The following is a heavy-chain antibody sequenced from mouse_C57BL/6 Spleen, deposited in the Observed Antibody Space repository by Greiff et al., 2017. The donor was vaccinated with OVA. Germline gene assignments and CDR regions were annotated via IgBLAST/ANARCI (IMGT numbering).Heavy chain of an antibody. V-gene: IGHV1-81*01. J-gene: IGHJ4*01. Sequence: SGAELARPGASVKLSCKASGYTFTSYGISWVKQRTGQGLEWIGEIYPRSGNTYYNEKFKGKAALTADKSSSTAYMELRSLTSEDSAVYFCARRDYSNYVRYYAMDYWGQGTSVTVSS. CDR1: GYTFTSYG. CDR2: IYPRSGNT. CDR3: ARRDYSNYVRYYAMDY. D-gene: IGHD2-5*01.